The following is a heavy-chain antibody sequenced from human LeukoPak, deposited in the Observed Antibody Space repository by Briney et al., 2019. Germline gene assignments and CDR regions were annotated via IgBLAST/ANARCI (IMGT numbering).Heavy chain of an antibody. CDR2: IDWNGGST. J-gene: IGHJ4*02. CDR1: GFTFDDYG. D-gene: IGHD5/OR15-5a*01. V-gene: IGHV3-20*04. Sequence: GGSLRLSCAASGFTFDDYGMSWVRQAPGKGLEWVSGIDWNGGSTDYEDSVRGRFTISRVSAENSLYLQMSSLRAEDTAFYYCARGLRGFDYWGQGALVTVSS. CDR3: ARGLRGFDY.